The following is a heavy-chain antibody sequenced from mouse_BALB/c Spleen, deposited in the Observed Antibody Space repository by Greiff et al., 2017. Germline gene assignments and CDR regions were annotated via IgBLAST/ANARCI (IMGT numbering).Heavy chain of an antibody. J-gene: IGHJ2*01. CDR3: ARRRDYGSSYYFDY. V-gene: IGHV5-17*02. D-gene: IGHD1-1*01. CDR2: ISSGSSTI. Sequence: EVQLVESGGGLVQPGGSRKLSCAASGFTFSSFGMHWVRQAPEKGLEWVAYISSGSSTIYYADTVKGRFTISRDNPKNTLFLQMTSLRSEDTAMYYCARRRDYGSSYYFDYWGQGTTLTVSS. CDR1: GFTFSSFG.